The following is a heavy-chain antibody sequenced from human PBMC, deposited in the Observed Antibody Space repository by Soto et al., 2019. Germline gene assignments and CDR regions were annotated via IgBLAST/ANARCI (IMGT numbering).Heavy chain of an antibody. V-gene: IGHV4-31*03. CDR1: GGSISSGGYY. D-gene: IGHD4-17*01. CDR2: IYYSGST. Sequence: QVQLQESGPGLVKPSQTLSLTCTVSGGSISSGGYYWSWIRQHPGKGLEWIGYIYYSGSTYYNPSVKSRVTISVDTSKNQFSLKLSSVTAADTAVYYCARGRTVTTFFPYFDYWGQGTLVTVSS. CDR3: ARGRTVTTFFPYFDY. J-gene: IGHJ4*02.